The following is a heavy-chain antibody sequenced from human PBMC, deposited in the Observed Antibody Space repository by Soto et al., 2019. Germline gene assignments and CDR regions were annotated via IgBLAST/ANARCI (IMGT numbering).Heavy chain of an antibody. J-gene: IGHJ2*01. CDR1: GGSFSGYY. CDR3: ARGWYSSSWDSWYFDL. Sequence: QVQLQQWGAGLLKPSETLSLTCAVYGGSFSGYYWSWIRQPPGKGLEWIGEINHSGSTNYNPSLKSRVTISVDTSKNQFSLKLSSVTAADTAVYYCARGWYSSSWDSWYFDLWGRGTLVTVSS. V-gene: IGHV4-34*01. D-gene: IGHD6-13*01. CDR2: INHSGST.